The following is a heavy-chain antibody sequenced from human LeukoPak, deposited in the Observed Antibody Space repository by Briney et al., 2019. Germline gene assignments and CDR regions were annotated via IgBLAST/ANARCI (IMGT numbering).Heavy chain of an antibody. CDR2: INHSGST. CDR3: ARGSYSTMVPAYYYYGLDV. Sequence: SETLSLTCGVYGESFSGYYWSWIRQPPGKGLEWIGEINHSGSTNYNPSLKSRVTISVDTSKNQFSLKLSSVTAADTAVYYCARGSYSTMVPAYYYYGLDVWGQGTTVTVSS. J-gene: IGHJ6*02. D-gene: IGHD2-15*01. V-gene: IGHV4-34*01. CDR1: GESFSGYY.